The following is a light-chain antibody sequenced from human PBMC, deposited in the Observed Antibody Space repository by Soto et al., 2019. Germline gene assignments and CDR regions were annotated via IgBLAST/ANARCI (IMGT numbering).Light chain of an antibody. CDR1: SGDVGTYNL. V-gene: IGLV2-23*02. CDR2: EVN. J-gene: IGLJ2*01. Sequence: QSALTQPASVSGSPGQSITISCTGTSGDVGTYNLVSWYQQHPGRAPKLIIFEVNKRPSGVSNRLSGSKSGNTASLAISGLQADDEPDYHCCSYAGRSNVVCGGGTKLTVL. CDR3: CSYAGRSNVV.